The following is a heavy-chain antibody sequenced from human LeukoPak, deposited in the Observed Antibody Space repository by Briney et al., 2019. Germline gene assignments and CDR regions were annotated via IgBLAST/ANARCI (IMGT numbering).Heavy chain of an antibody. Sequence: PGGSLRLSCAASGFTFSSYAMSWVRQAPGKGLEWVANINQDGSEKYYVDSVKGRFTISRDNAKNSLFLQMNSLRAEDTAVYYCTRDQDYANGYWGQGTLVTVSS. J-gene: IGHJ4*02. V-gene: IGHV3-7*01. CDR1: GFTFSSYA. D-gene: IGHD4-17*01. CDR3: TRDQDYANGY. CDR2: INQDGSEK.